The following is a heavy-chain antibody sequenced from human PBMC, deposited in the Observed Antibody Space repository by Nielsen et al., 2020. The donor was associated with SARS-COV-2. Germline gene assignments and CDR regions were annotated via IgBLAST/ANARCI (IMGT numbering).Heavy chain of an antibody. D-gene: IGHD3-22*01. CDR3: AARTGGYYDSSAKGDY. V-gene: IGHV1-58*02. J-gene: IGHJ4*02. Sequence: SVKVSCKASGFTFTSSAMQWVRQARGQRLEWIGWIVVGSGNTNYAQKFQERVTITRDMSTSTAYIELSSLRSEDTAVYYCAARTGGYYDSSAKGDYWGQGTLVTVSS. CDR2: IVVGSGNT. CDR1: GFTFTSSA.